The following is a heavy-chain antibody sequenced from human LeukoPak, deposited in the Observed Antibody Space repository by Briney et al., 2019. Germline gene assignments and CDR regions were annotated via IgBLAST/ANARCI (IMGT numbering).Heavy chain of an antibody. CDR3: ARDRHWTNDWVFDY. V-gene: IGHV4-59*01. D-gene: IGHD1/OR15-1a*01. J-gene: IGHJ4*02. CDR1: GGSIGTYY. CDR2: IYYNGHT. Sequence: SETLSLTCTVSGGSIGTYYWSWIRQPPGKGLEWIGYIYYNGHTDYNPSLRSRVTISVHTSKNQFSLKLSSVTAADTAVYYCARDRHWTNDWVFDYWGQGTLVTDSS.